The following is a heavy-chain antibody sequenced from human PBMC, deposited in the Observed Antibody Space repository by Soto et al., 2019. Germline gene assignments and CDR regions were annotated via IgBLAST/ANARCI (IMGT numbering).Heavy chain of an antibody. D-gene: IGHD3-22*01. V-gene: IGHV3-30*18. CDR3: AKDDSSGSEGDY. CDR2: ISYDGSNK. CDR1: GFTFSSYG. Sequence: QVQLVESGGDVVQPGRSLRLSCAASGFTFSSYGMHWVRQAPGKGLEWVAVISYDGSNKYYADSVKGRFTISRDNSKNTLYLQMNSLRAEDTAVYYCAKDDSSGSEGDYWGQGTLVTVSS. J-gene: IGHJ4*02.